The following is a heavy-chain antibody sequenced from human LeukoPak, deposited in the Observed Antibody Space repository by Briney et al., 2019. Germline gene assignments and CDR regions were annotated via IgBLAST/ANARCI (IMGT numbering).Heavy chain of an antibody. Sequence: RASVKVSCKASGGTFSSYAISWVRQAPGQGLEWMGGIIPIFGTANYAQKFQGRVTITTDESTSTAYMELSSLRSEDTAVYYCARGGSITGPSGAFDIWGQGTMVTVSS. D-gene: IGHD1-20*01. V-gene: IGHV1-69*05. CDR2: IIPIFGTA. J-gene: IGHJ3*02. CDR3: ARGGSITGPSGAFDI. CDR1: GGTFSSYA.